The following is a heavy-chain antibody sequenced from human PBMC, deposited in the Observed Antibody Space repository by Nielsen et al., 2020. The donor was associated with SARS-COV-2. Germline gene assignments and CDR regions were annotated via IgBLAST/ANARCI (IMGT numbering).Heavy chain of an antibody. CDR3: ARDLYYDSSGFDY. CDR1: GFTFSSYA. CDR2: INSNGSST. D-gene: IGHD3-22*01. J-gene: IGHJ4*02. Sequence: GGSLRLSCAASGFTFSSYAMYWVRQAPGKGLVWVARINSNGSSTSYADSVKGRFTISRDNAKNTLYLQMNSLRAEDTAVYYCARDLYYDSSGFDYWGQGTLVTVSS. V-gene: IGHV3-74*01.